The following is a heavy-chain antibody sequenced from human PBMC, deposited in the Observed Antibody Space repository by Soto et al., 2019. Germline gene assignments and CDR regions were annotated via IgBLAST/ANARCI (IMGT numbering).Heavy chain of an antibody. CDR3: ARALDLNGSGSYYYYGMDV. CDR2: ISAYNGNT. J-gene: IGHJ6*02. Sequence: QVRLVQSGAEVKKPGASVKVSCKASGYTFTSYGISWVRQAPGQGLEWMGWISAYNGNTNYAQKLQGRVTMTTDTSTSTAYMELRSLRSDDTAVYYCARALDLNGSGSYYYYGMDVWGQGTTVTVSS. D-gene: IGHD3-10*01. CDR1: GYTFTSYG. V-gene: IGHV1-18*01.